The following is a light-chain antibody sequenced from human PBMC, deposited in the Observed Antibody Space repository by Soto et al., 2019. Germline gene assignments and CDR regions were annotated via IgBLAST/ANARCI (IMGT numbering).Light chain of an antibody. J-gene: IGKJ1*01. V-gene: IGKV1-5*01. CDR3: QQYNSYSPT. CDR2: DAS. Sequence: DIQMTQSPSSLSASVGDTVTITCRASQSVSTWLAWYQQRAGKAPKLLIYDASGLESGVPSRFRGFGSGTELTLTISSLQPEDSATYYCQQYNSYSPTFGQGTKVEV. CDR1: QSVSTW.